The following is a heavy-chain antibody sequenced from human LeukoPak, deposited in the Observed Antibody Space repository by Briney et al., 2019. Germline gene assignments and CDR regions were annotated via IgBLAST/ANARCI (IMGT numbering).Heavy chain of an antibody. CDR2: ISWNSGSI. Sequence: PGGSLRLSCAASGFTFDDYAMHWVRQAPGKGLEWVSGISWNSGSIGYADSVKGRFTISRDNSKNTLYLQMNSLRAEDTAVYYCAKDRLSGLFDYWGQGTLVTVSS. J-gene: IGHJ4*02. V-gene: IGHV3-9*01. CDR1: GFTFDDYA. D-gene: IGHD3-3*01. CDR3: AKDRLSGLFDY.